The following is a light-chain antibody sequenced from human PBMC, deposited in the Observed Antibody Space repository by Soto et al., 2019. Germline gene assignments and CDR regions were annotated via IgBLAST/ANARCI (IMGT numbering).Light chain of an antibody. CDR3: PQFDSLPIT. V-gene: IGKV1-33*01. J-gene: IGKJ5*01. Sequence: DIQMTQSPSSLSASVGDRVTITCQASQDITNYLNWYQQKPGKAPRLLVDDGSNLDTGVPSRFSGSGSGTHFSFTIISLHPEDIATYYCPQFDSLPITFGKGTRLEI. CDR1: QDITNY. CDR2: DGS.